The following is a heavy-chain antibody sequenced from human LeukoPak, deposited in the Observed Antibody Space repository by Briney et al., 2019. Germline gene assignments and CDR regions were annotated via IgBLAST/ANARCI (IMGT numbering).Heavy chain of an antibody. Sequence: GGSLRLSCAASGFTVSSNYMNWVRQAPGKGLEWVSVIYSGGNTYYADSVKGRFTISRDNSKNTLYLQMNSLRAEDTGVYYCTRARHSYSYYIAVWGKGTTVTVSS. J-gene: IGHJ6*03. CDR3: TRARHSYSYYIAV. V-gene: IGHV3-53*01. CDR1: GFTVSSNY. CDR2: IYSGGNT.